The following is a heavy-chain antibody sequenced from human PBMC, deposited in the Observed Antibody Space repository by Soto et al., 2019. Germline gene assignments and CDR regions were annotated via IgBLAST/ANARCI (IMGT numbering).Heavy chain of an antibody. CDR2: IYWDDDK. D-gene: IGHD4-17*01. J-gene: IGHJ4*02. CDR3: AHAGDYDLFTFDH. Sequence: QITLKESGPTLVRPAQTLTLTCDFSGFSLTSSHMGVAWIRQPPGKALEWLALIYWDDDKRYSPSLKNRLAISNDTSRNHVVLTITNVDPVDTATYFCAHAGDYDLFTFDHCGPGTMVTVSS. CDR1: GFSLTSSHMG. V-gene: IGHV2-5*02.